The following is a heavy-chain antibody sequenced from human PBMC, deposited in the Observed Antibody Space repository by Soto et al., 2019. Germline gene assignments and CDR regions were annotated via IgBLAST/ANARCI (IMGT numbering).Heavy chain of an antibody. Sequence: QVQPQESGPGLVKPSETLSLTCTVSGGSISSYYWSWIRQPPGKGLEWIGYIYYSGSTNYNPSLKSRVTRSVDTSQNQFSLKLSSVTAADTAVYYCARDRGTAAAGQPLAQLGGYYYGMDVWGQGTTVTVSS. CDR3: ARDRGTAAAGQPLAQLGGYYYGMDV. D-gene: IGHD6-13*01. CDR1: GGSISSYY. J-gene: IGHJ6*02. V-gene: IGHV4-59*01. CDR2: IYYSGST.